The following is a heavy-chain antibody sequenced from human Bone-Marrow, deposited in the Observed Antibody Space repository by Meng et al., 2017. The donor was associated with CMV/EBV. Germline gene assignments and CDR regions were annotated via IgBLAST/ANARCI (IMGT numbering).Heavy chain of an antibody. CDR3: ARLPAGYSSGYGSDY. CDR1: GFTFSSYSMN. CDR2: IYYSGST. D-gene: IGHD6-19*01. V-gene: IGHV4-39*01. J-gene: IGHJ4*02. Sequence: GSLRLSCAASGFTFSSYSMNWVRQAPGKGLEWIGSIYYSGSTYYNPSLKSRVTISVDTSKTQFSLKLSAVTAADTAVYYGARLPAGYSSGYGSDYWGQGTLVTVSS.